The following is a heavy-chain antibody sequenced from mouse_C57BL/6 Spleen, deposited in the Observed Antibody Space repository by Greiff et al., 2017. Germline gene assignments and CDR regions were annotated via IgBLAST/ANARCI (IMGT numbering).Heavy chain of an antibody. CDR1: GYSITSGYY. CDR3: LKGDAMDY. J-gene: IGHJ4*01. V-gene: IGHV3-6*01. CDR2: ISYDGSN. Sequence: ESGPGLVKPSQSLSLTCSVTGYSITSGYYWNWIRQFPGNKLEWMGYISYDGSNNYNPSLKNRISITRDTSKNQFFLKLNSVTTEDTATYYCLKGDAMDYWGQGTSVTVSS.